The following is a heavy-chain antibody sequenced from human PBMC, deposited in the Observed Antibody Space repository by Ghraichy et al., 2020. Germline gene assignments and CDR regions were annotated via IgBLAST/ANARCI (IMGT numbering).Heavy chain of an antibody. CDR3: AKDHGGVAGRYYYYYGMDV. CDR2: IRYDGSNK. J-gene: IGHJ6*02. Sequence: GGSLRLSCAASGFTFSSYGMHWVRQAPGKGLEWVAFIRYDGSNKYYADSVKGRFTISRDNSKNTLYLQMNSLRAEDTAVYYCAKDHGGVAGRYYYYYGMDVWGQGTTVTVSS. D-gene: IGHD3-16*01. CDR1: GFTFSSYG. V-gene: IGHV3-30*02.